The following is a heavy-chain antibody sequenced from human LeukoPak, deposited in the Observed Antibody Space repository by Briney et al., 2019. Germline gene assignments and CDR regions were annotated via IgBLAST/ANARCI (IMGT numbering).Heavy chain of an antibody. CDR3: ARIPRRITMVRGVITGFDY. CDR1: GGSFSGYY. J-gene: IGHJ4*02. V-gene: IGHV4-34*01. CDR2: INHSGST. D-gene: IGHD3-10*01. Sequence: SETLSLTCAVYGGSFSGYYWSWIRQPPGKGLEWIGEINHSGSTNYNPSLKSRVTISVDTSKNQFSLTLSSVTAADTAVYYCARIPRRITMVRGVITGFDYWGQGTLVTVSS.